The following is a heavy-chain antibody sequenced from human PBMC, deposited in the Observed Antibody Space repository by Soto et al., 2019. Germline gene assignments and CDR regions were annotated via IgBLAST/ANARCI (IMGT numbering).Heavy chain of an antibody. CDR3: ARGTGVQVFDY. CDR1: GFTFSSYG. D-gene: IGHD3-10*01. J-gene: IGHJ4*02. CDR2: IWYDGSNK. V-gene: IGHV3-33*01. Sequence: QVQLVESGGGVVQPGRSLRLSCAASGFTFSSYGMHWVRQAPGKGLEWVAVIWYDGSNKYYADSVKGRFTISRDNSKNTLYLKMNSLRAEDTAVYYCARGTGVQVFDYWGQGPLVTVS.